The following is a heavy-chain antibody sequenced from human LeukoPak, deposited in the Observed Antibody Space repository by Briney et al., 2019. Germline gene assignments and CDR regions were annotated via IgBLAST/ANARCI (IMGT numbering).Heavy chain of an antibody. Sequence: PSQTLSLTCTVSGGSISSGDYYWSWIRQPPGKGLEWIGYIYYSGSTYYNPSLKSRVAISVDTSKNQFSLKLSSVTAADTAVYYCASLSVGEYYFDYWGQGTLVTVSS. D-gene: IGHD3-16*01. J-gene: IGHJ4*02. V-gene: IGHV4-30-4*01. CDR1: GGSISSGDYY. CDR2: IYYSGST. CDR3: ASLSVGEYYFDY.